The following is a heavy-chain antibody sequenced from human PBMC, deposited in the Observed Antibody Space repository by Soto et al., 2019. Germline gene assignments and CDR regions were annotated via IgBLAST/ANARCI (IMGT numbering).Heavy chain of an antibody. CDR1: GFTFSKYA. Sequence: EVQLVASGGGLVQPGGSLRLSCAASGFTFSKYAMTWIRQAPGKGLEWVSTISARGGSTYIADSVKGRFIISRDNSKSTLDMQMDRVRVEDTAIYYCAKESDTLEFRYDYAHDGMDVWGRGTLVTVSS. CDR3: AKESDTLEFRYDYAHDGMDV. V-gene: IGHV3-23*04. CDR2: ISARGGST. J-gene: IGHJ6*02. D-gene: IGHD4-17*01.